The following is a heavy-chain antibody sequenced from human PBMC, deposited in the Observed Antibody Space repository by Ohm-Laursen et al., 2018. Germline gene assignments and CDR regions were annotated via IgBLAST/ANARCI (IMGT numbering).Heavy chain of an antibody. CDR1: GGSISSGGYY. CDR3: ARSRDRRRTTVTLGGY. CDR2: IYYSGST. V-gene: IGHV4-31*11. D-gene: IGHD4-17*01. Sequence: SDTLSLTCAVSGGSISSGGYYWSWIRQHPGKGLEWIGYIYYSGSTYYNPSLKSRVTISVDTSKNQFSLKLSSVTAADTAVYYCARSRDRRRTTVTLGGYWGQGTLVTVSS. J-gene: IGHJ4*02.